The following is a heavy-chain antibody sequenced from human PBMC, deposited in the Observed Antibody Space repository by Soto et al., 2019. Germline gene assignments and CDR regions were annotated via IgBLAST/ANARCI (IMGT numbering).Heavy chain of an antibody. CDR3: AKVGAGSGYGKVDY. CDR1: GFIFSSYG. Sequence: SGGSLRLSCAASGFIFSSYGMHWVRQAPGKGLEWVAVVSYDGINKYYADSVKGRFTISRGNSKSTLYLQMNSLRVEDTALYYCAKVGAGSGYGKVDYWGQGTLVTVSS. CDR2: VSYDGINK. J-gene: IGHJ4*02. D-gene: IGHD5-12*01. V-gene: IGHV3-30*18.